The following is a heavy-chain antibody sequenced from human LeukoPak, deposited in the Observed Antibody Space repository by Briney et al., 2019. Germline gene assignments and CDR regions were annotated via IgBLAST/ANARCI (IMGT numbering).Heavy chain of an antibody. Sequence: PGGSLRLSCAASGFTFSSFWMTWVRQAPGKGLERVANINHDGSEKYYVDSVKGRFTISRDNAENSLYLQMNSLRAEDTAMYSCARDDDGAYDVLDYWGQGTLVTVSS. CDR3: ARDDDGAYDVLDY. J-gene: IGHJ4*02. CDR2: INHDGSEK. D-gene: IGHD4-17*01. CDR1: GFTFSSFW. V-gene: IGHV3-7*04.